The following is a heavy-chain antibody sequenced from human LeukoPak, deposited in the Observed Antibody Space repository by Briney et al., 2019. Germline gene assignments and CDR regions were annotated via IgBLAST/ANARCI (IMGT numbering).Heavy chain of an antibody. CDR3: ARARGWQPNYYYYYMDV. CDR2: IWYDGSNK. V-gene: IGHV3-33*07. Sequence: GGSLRLTCTPSGFTCNSYAMFWVRQAPGKGLEWVSLIWYDGSNKYYADSVKGRFTISRDNSKNTLYLQMNSLRAEDTAVYYCARARGWQPNYYYYYMDVWGTGTTVTVSS. D-gene: IGHD2-15*01. J-gene: IGHJ6*03. CDR1: GFTCNSYA.